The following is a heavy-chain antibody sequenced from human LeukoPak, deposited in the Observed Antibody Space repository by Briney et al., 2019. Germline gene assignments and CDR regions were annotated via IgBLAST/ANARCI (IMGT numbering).Heavy chain of an antibody. CDR1: GGTFSSYA. Sequence: SVKVSCKASGGTFSSYAISWVRQAPGQGLEWMGGIIPIFGTANYAQKFQGRVTITTDESTITAYMELSSLRSEDTAVYYCASSGSGYYYNWFEPWGQRTRVTVSS. CDR2: IIPIFGTA. J-gene: IGHJ5*02. V-gene: IGHV1-69*05. CDR3: ASSGSGYYYNWFEP. D-gene: IGHD3-22*01.